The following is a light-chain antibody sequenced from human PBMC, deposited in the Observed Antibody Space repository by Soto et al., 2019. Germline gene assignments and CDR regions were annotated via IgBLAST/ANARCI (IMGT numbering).Light chain of an antibody. CDR1: QSVSSSY. J-gene: IGKJ2*01. CDR3: QQYGSSPLYT. V-gene: IGKV3-20*01. CDR2: GAS. Sequence: EIVLTQSSGTLSLSPGERATLSCRASQSVSSSYLAWYQQKPGQAPRLLIYGASSRATGIPDRFSGSGSGTDFTLTISRLEPEDCAVYYCQQYGSSPLYTFGQGTKLEIK.